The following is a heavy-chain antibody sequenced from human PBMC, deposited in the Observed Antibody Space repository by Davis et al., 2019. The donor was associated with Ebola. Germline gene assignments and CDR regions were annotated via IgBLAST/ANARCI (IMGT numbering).Heavy chain of an antibody. D-gene: IGHD1-1*01. V-gene: IGHV1-18*01. CDR2: ISAYNGNT. Sequence: SVQVSCKASGYTFTSYGISWVRQAPAQGLEWMGWISAYNGNTNYAQKLQGRVTMTTDTSTSTAYMELRSLRSDDTAVYYCARDGRTGTTSPYYYGMDVWGQGTTVTVSS. J-gene: IGHJ6*02. CDR3: ARDGRTGTTSPYYYGMDV. CDR1: GYTFTSYG.